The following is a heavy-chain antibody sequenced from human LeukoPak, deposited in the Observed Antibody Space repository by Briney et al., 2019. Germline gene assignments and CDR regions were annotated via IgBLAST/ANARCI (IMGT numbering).Heavy chain of an antibody. CDR1: GGSISTYY. V-gene: IGHV4-59*01. Sequence: SETLSLTCTVSGGSISTYYWSWIRQPPGKGLEYIAYIYYTGSTDYNPSLKSRVSISVDTSKNQFSLELNSVTAADTAVYYCARGRYSGGWYDYWGQGTLVTVYS. CDR3: ARGRYSGGWYDY. D-gene: IGHD6-19*01. J-gene: IGHJ4*02. CDR2: IYYTGST.